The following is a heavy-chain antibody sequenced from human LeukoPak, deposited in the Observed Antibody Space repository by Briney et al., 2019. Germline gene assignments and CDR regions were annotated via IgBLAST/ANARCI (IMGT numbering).Heavy chain of an antibody. V-gene: IGHV3-23*01. Sequence: GGSLRLSCAASGFTFSTYGMSWVRQAPGKGLEWVSGISDGGDNTYYADSVKGRFTISRDNSKSTLYLQMNSLRAEDTAVYYCSKAPYYVLPCFDYWGQGTLVTVSS. CDR3: SKAPYYVLPCFDY. D-gene: IGHD3-10*02. CDR1: GFTFSTYG. J-gene: IGHJ4*02. CDR2: ISDGGDNT.